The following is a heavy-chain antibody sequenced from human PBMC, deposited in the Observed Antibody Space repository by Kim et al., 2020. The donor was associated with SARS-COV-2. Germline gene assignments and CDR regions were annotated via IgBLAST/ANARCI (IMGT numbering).Heavy chain of an antibody. CDR3: AKDLMGATTSDDAFDI. V-gene: IGHV3-23*01. CDR1: GFTFSSYA. CDR2: ISGSGGST. J-gene: IGHJ3*02. Sequence: GGSLRLSCAASGFTFSSYAMSWVRQAPGKGLEWVSAISGSGGSTYYADSVKGRFTISRDNSKNTLYLQMNSLRAEDTAVYYCAKDLMGATTSDDAFDIWGQGTMVTVSS. D-gene: IGHD1-26*01.